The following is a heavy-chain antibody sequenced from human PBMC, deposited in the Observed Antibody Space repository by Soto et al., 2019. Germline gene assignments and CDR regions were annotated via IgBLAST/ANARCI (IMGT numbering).Heavy chain of an antibody. Sequence: SLRLSCATYGFTFRDYDFSWVRQAPGKGLEWISYISHSGKTIYYADSVKGRFTISRDDAKNTLYLQMNSLRAEDTAMYYCTRRDSGAFDVWGHGTMVTVSS. J-gene: IGHJ3*01. CDR3: TRRDSGAFDV. V-gene: IGHV3-11*01. CDR2: ISHSGKTI. CDR1: GFTFRDYD.